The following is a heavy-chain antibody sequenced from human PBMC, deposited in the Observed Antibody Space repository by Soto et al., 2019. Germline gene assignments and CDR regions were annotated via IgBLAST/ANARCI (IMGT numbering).Heavy chain of an antibody. CDR2: INSDGSST. Sequence: EVQLVESGGGLVQPGGSLRLSCAASGFTFSSYWMHWVRQAPGKGLVWVSRINSDGSSTTYADSVKGRLTISRDNAKNTLYLQMISLGAEDTAVYYCARAYGSNTPFDYWGQGTLVTVSS. CDR1: GFTFSSYW. CDR3: ARAYGSNTPFDY. D-gene: IGHD4-17*01. J-gene: IGHJ4*02. V-gene: IGHV3-74*01.